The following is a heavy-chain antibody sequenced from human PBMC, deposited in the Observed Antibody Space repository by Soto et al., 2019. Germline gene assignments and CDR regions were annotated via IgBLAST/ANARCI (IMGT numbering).Heavy chain of an antibody. Sequence: GGSLRLSCAASGFTFSSYVMHWVRQAPGKGLEWVAVISYDGSNKYYADSVKGRFTISRDNSKHTLYLQMNSLRPEDTAVYYCAKDLEGYCTTTSCYTYFGLDVWGQGTTVTVSS. CDR1: GFTFSSYV. CDR3: AKDLEGYCTTTSCYTYFGLDV. D-gene: IGHD2-2*01. J-gene: IGHJ6*02. CDR2: ISYDGSNK. V-gene: IGHV3-30*18.